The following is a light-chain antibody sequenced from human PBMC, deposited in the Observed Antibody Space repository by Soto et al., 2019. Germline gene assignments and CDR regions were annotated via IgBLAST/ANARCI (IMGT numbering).Light chain of an antibody. Sequence: DIVMTQSPLSLPVTPGEPASISCRSSQSLLHSNGYNYLDWYLQKPGQSPQLLIYLGSNRASGVPDRFSGSGSGSDFTLKISRVEAEDAGVYYCMQALQTTPTFGQGTKVESK. CDR1: QSLLHSNGYNY. CDR3: MQALQTTPT. V-gene: IGKV2-28*01. CDR2: LGS. J-gene: IGKJ1*01.